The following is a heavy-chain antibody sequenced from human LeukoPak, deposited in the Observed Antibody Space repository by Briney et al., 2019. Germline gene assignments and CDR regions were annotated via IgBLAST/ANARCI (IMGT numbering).Heavy chain of an antibody. Sequence: GGSLRLSCAASGFTFSSYAMSWVRQAPGKGLEWVSAISVSGGSTYYADSVKGRFTFSRDNSKNTLYLQMNSLRAEDTAVYYCAKTQYYYDSSGYYHLIDYWGQGTLVTVSS. V-gene: IGHV3-23*01. J-gene: IGHJ4*02. CDR1: GFTFSSYA. D-gene: IGHD3-22*01. CDR3: AKTQYYYDSSGYYHLIDY. CDR2: ISVSGGST.